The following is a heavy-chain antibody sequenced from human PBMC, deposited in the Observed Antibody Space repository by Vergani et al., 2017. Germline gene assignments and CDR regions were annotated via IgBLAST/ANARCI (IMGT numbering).Heavy chain of an antibody. J-gene: IGHJ6*02. CDR3: VRASEYGDYPLDYYYGMDV. CDR2: IYSGGST. D-gene: IGHD4-17*01. Sequence: EVQLVESGGGLVQPGGSLRLSCAASGFTVSSNYMSWVRQAPGKGLEWVSVIYSGGSTYYADSVKGRFTISRDNSKNTLYLQMNSLRAEDTAVYYCVRASEYGDYPLDYYYGMDVWGQGTTVTVSS. CDR1: GFTVSSNY. V-gene: IGHV3-66*01.